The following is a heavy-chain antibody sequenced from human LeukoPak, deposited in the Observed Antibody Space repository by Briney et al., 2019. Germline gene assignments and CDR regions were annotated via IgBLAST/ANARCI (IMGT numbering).Heavy chain of an antibody. J-gene: IGHJ4*02. D-gene: IGHD2-2*02. CDR3: ARRVGYTPHFDY. Sequence: KASETLSLTCTVSGGSISSYYWSWIRQPPGKGLEWIGYIYYSGSTNYNPSLKSRVTISVDTSKNQFSLKLSSVTAADTAVYYCARRVGYTPHFDYWGQGTLVTVSS. CDR1: GGSISSYY. V-gene: IGHV4-59*08. CDR2: IYYSGST.